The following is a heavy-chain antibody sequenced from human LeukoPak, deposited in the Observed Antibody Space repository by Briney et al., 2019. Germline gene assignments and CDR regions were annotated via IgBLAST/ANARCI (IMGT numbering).Heavy chain of an antibody. CDR1: GGSISTYY. CDR3: ARAPSAKNSSPYFFDY. V-gene: IGHV4-59*01. Sequence: PSETLSHTCTVSGGSISTYYWSWIRQPPGKGLEWIGYIYYSGSTNYNPSLKSRVTISVDTSKNQFSLKLSSVTAADTAVYYCARAPSAKNSSPYFFDYWGQGTLVTVSS. D-gene: IGHD6-6*01. J-gene: IGHJ4*02. CDR2: IYYSGST.